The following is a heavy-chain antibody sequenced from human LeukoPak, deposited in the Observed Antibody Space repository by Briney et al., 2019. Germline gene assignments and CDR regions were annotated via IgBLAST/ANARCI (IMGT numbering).Heavy chain of an antibody. Sequence: GGSLRLSCAASGFTFSSYWMSWVRQAPGKGLEWVANIKQDGSEKYYVDSVKGRFTISRDNAKNSLYLQMNSLRAEDTAVYYCARLQLWLMADYFYGVDVWGQGTTVTVSS. D-gene: IGHD5-18*01. CDR2: IKQDGSEK. CDR3: ARLQLWLMADYFYGVDV. V-gene: IGHV3-7*01. J-gene: IGHJ6*02. CDR1: GFTFSSYW.